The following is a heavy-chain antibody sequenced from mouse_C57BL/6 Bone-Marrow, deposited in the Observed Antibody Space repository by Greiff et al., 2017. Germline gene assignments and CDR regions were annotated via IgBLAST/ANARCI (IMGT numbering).Heavy chain of an antibody. CDR2: SRGGGGNT. CDR3: ARHRGYWFAY. Sequence: DVHLVESGGGLVKPGGSLKLSCAASGFTFSSYTLSWVRQTPEKRLGWGATSRGGGGNTYYPDSVKGRFTITRDNAKNTLYLQMSSLRSEDTALYYCARHRGYWFAYWGQGTLVTVSA. D-gene: IGHD2-2*01. J-gene: IGHJ3*01. CDR1: GFTFSSYT. V-gene: IGHV5-9*01.